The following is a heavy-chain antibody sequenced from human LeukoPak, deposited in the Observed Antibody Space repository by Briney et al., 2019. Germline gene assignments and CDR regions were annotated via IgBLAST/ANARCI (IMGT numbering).Heavy chain of an antibody. Sequence: PGGSLRLSCAASGLTFSTYGMHWVRQAPGKGLEWVAVISHDGSNKKYAGSVKGRFTISRDNSKNTLYLQMNSLRAEDTAVYYCAKVEEGYYDSSGYYGYFQHWGRGTLVTVSS. CDR1: GLTFSTYG. J-gene: IGHJ1*01. CDR3: AKVEEGYYDSSGYYGYFQH. V-gene: IGHV3-30*18. CDR2: ISHDGSNK. D-gene: IGHD3-22*01.